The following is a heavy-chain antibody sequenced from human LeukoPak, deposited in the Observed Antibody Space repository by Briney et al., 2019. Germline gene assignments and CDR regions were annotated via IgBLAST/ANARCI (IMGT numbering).Heavy chain of an antibody. CDR3: AKAYGSGSFMFGY. D-gene: IGHD3-10*01. V-gene: IGHV3-23*01. CDR2: ISASGGTT. Sequence: GGTLRLSCAASGFTFSSYGMSWVRQAPGKGLDWVSGISASGGTTYYADSVKGRFTISRDNSKNTLYLQMNSLRAEDTAVYYCAKAYGSGSFMFGYWGQGTLVTVSS. CDR1: GFTFSSYG. J-gene: IGHJ4*02.